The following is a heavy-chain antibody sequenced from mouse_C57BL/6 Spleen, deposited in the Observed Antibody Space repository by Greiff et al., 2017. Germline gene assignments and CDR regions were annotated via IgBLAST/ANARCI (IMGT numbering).Heavy chain of an antibody. J-gene: IGHJ3*01. D-gene: IGHD2-4*01. CDR3: ARGPLYDYDGFAY. CDR1: GYSFTGYY. V-gene: IGHV1-42*01. Sequence: EVKLQESGPELVKPGASVKISCKASGYSFTGYYMNWVKQSPEKSLEWIGEINPSTGGTTYNQKFKAKATLTVDKSSSTAYMQLKSLTSEDSAVYYCARGPLYDYDGFAYWGQGTLVTVSA. CDR2: INPSTGGT.